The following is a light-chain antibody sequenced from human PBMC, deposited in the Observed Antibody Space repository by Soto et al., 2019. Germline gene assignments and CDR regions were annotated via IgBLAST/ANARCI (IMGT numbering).Light chain of an antibody. CDR3: QAYDYSLTAMV. V-gene: IGLV2-14*01. CDR1: MRDVGAYNL. Sequence: QSALTPPASVSGSPGQSITISCAGTMRDVGAYNLVSWYQQHPGRAPQLIIYEVRNRPSGISFRFSGSKSGNTASLTISGLQAEDEADYYCQAYDYSLTAMVFGGGTKLTVL. CDR2: EVR. J-gene: IGLJ3*02.